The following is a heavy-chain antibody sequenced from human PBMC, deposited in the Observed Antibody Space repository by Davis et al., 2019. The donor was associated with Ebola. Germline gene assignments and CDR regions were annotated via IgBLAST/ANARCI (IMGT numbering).Heavy chain of an antibody. V-gene: IGHV1-18*04. CDR2: ISEDNGKT. CDR1: GYTFTSYG. CDR3: AREGQWFGEEGNWFDP. J-gene: IGHJ5*02. D-gene: IGHD3-10*01. Sequence: AASVKVSCKASGYTFTSYGITWVRQAPGHGLEWRGWISEDNGKTIDAQKVQGRDTMTTDTSTIIAHLELMSLTSAYTAMYYCAREGQWFGEEGNWFDPWGQGTPVTVSS.